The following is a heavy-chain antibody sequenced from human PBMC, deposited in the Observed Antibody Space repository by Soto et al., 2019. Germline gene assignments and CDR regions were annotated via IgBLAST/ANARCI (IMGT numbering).Heavy chain of an antibody. CDR2: IYYSGST. D-gene: IGHD5-18*01. Sequence: QVQLQESGPGLVKPSETLSLTCTVSGGSISSYYWSWIRQPPGKGLEWIGYIYYSGSTNYNPSLRGRVTISVDTSKNQCSLKLSSVTAADTAVYYCARRYGKNAFDIWGQGTMVTVSS. CDR1: GGSISSYY. CDR3: ARRYGKNAFDI. V-gene: IGHV4-59*01. J-gene: IGHJ3*02.